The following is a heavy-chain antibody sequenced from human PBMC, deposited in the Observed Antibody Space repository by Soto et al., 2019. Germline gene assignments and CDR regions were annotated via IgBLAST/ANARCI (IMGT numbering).Heavy chain of an antibody. D-gene: IGHD6-13*01. CDR2: IYYSGST. CDR3: ARRNNSSSWYWYYYYYMDV. CDR1: GGSISSSSYY. Sequence: SETLSLTCTVSGGSISSSSYYWGWIRQPPGKGLEWIGSIYYSGSTYYNPSLKSRVTISVDTSKNQFFLKLSSVTAADTAVYYCARRNNSSSWYWYYYYYMDVWGKGTTVT. J-gene: IGHJ6*03. V-gene: IGHV4-39*01.